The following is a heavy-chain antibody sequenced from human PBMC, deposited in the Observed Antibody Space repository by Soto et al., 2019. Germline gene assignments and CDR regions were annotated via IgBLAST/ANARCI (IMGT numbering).Heavy chain of an antibody. J-gene: IGHJ6*02. D-gene: IGHD2-15*01. Sequence: EVQLVESAGGLVKPGGSLRLSCVASGFSFNEAWMNWVSQAPGEGLEWVGRIKTSAGGGATDYAAPVQGRFTISRDDSKNALYLHMNSLRTEDTAIYYCTTGSVEGIWGQGTTVTVSS. V-gene: IGHV3-15*07. CDR1: GFSFNEAW. CDR2: IKTSAGGGAT. CDR3: TTGSVEGI.